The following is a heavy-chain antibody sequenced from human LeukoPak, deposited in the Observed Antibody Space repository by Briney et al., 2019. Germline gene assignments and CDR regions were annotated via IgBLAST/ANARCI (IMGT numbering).Heavy chain of an antibody. CDR1: GFTFSSYA. J-gene: IGHJ3*02. D-gene: IGHD5-18*01. V-gene: IGHV3-30-3*01. CDR3: AAYSYGQTDAFDI. Sequence: RRSLRLSCAASGFTFSSYAMHWVRQAPGKGLEWVAVISYDGSNKYYADSVKGRFTISRDSSKNTLYLQMNSLRAEDTAVYYCAAYSYGQTDAFDIWGQGTMVTVSS. CDR2: ISYDGSNK.